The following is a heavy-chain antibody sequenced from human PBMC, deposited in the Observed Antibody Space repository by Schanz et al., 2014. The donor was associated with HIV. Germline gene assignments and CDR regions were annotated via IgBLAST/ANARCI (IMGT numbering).Heavy chain of an antibody. V-gene: IGHV3-48*04. D-gene: IGHD5-12*01. CDR1: GFTFSKYS. CDR2: ISSGSTTI. CDR3: ARFTSGKDAFDI. J-gene: IGHJ3*02. Sequence: VQLLESGGGLAQPGGSLTLSCVASGFTFSKYSMNWVRQAPGKGLEWVSYISSGSTTIHYEDSVMGRFTISRDNARNSLYLQMNSLRAEDTAMYYCARFTSGKDAFDIWGQGTMVTVSS.